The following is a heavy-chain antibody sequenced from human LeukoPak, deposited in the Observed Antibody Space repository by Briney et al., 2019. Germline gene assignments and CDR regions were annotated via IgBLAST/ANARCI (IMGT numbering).Heavy chain of an antibody. V-gene: IGHV3-48*01. CDR3: ARDRGTGSKNDFDY. Sequence: GGSLRLSCAASGFTFRDYSMNWLRQAPGKGLEWLSFIGGGGSVTYYADSVKGRFTISRDNAKSSVFLQMDSLRAEDTAVYYCARDRGTGSKNDFDYWGQGTLVTVSP. D-gene: IGHD7-27*01. CDR2: IGGGGSVT. CDR1: GFTFRDYS. J-gene: IGHJ4*02.